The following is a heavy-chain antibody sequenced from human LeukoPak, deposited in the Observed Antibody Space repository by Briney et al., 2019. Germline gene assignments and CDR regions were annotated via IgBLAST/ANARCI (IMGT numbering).Heavy chain of an antibody. CDR3: ARDLGQYYDTSDNWFDP. J-gene: IGHJ5*02. Sequence: GGSLRLSCTVSGFTLSSYEMSWIRQAPGKGLEWVSSIDYDGGSGHYADSVKGRFTISRDNAKNTLNLQMNSLRAEDTAVYYCARDLGQYYDTSDNWFDPWGQGTLVTVSS. D-gene: IGHD3-22*01. V-gene: IGHV3-74*01. CDR2: IDYDGGSG. CDR1: GFTLSSYE.